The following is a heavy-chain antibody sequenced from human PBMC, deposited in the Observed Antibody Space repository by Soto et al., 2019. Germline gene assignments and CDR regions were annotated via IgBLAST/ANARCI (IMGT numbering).Heavy chain of an antibody. CDR1: GGTFSSYT. Sequence: QVQLVQSGAEVKKPGSSVKVSCKASGGTFSSYTISWVRQAPGQGLEWMGRIIPILGIANYAQKFQGRVKITADKSTSTAYMELSSLRSEDTAVYYCAAGYCSSTSCYDYYYYGMDVWGQGTTVTVSS. D-gene: IGHD2-2*01. J-gene: IGHJ6*02. CDR2: IIPILGIA. CDR3: AAGYCSSTSCYDYYYYGMDV. V-gene: IGHV1-69*02.